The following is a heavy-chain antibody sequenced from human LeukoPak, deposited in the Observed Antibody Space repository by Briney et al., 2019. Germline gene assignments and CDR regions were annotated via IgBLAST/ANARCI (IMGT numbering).Heavy chain of an antibody. CDR1: GFTFSSYA. CDR2: ISGSGGNI. J-gene: IGHJ4*01. V-gene: IGHV3-23*01. Sequence: GGSLRLSCAASGFTFSSYAMNWVRQAPGKGLEWVSVISGSGGNIYYADSVKGRFTISRDNSKSTLYLQINNLRADDTAVYYCATGNSGWYAPIDYWGHGTLVTVSS. CDR3: ATGNSGWYAPIDY. D-gene: IGHD6-19*01.